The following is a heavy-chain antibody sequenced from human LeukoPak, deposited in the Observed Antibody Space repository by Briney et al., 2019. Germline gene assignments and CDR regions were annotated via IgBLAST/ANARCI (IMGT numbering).Heavy chain of an antibody. D-gene: IGHD3-9*01. CDR1: GFTFSDYY. CDR3: ARDPLPAGYDILTGYYHFFDY. V-gene: IGHV3-11*04. Sequence: GGSLRLSCAASGFTFSDYYMSWIRQAPGKGLEWVSYISSSGSTIYYADSVKGRFTISRDNAKNSLYLQMDSLRAEDTAVYYCARDPLPAGYDILTGYYHFFDYWGQGTLVTVSS. CDR2: ISSSGSTI. J-gene: IGHJ4*02.